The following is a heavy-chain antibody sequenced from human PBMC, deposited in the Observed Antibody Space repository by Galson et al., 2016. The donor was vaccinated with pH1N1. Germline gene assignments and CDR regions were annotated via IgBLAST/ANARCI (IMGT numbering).Heavy chain of an antibody. V-gene: IGHV3-33*01. Sequence: SLSLSCAASGFNFGHHGMHWVRQAPGEGLEWVAVIWFGGTEKYYGDAVQGRFTVSRDNSDNTVHLQMKSLRVEDTAVYYCARGAIRISGMEIEHRGYFDSWGQGTLVTVSS. CDR2: IWFGGTEK. CDR1: GFNFGHHG. J-gene: IGHJ4*02. D-gene: IGHD3-3*02. CDR3: ARGAIRISGMEIEHRGYFDS.